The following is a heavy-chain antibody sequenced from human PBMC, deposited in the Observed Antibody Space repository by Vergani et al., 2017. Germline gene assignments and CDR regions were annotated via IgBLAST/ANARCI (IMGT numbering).Heavy chain of an antibody. CDR1: GGSLNSYY. CDR3: TRERVAGVEGHFDS. Sequence: QVQLQESGPGLVKPSETLSLTCTVSGGSLNSYYWSWIRQPPGRGLEWIGYVSYTGNTKYNPSLQSRVSISVDASKKFFSLRLNSVTAADTAIYYCTRERVAGVEGHFDSWGQGSLVTVSS. J-gene: IGHJ4*02. D-gene: IGHD6-19*01. V-gene: IGHV4-59*01. CDR2: VSYTGNT.